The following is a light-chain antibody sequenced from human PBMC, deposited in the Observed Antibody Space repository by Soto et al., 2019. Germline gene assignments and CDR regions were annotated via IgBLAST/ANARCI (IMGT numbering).Light chain of an antibody. CDR3: SSYAGDTPYI. CDR2: EVN. Sequence: QSALTQPASLSGSPGQSITISCTGTSSDIGAYDYVSWFQQHPGKAPKLMISEVNNRPSGVSNRFSGSKSGNTASLTVSGLQAEDEADFYCSSYAGDTPYIFGTGTKVTVL. CDR1: SSDIGAYDY. V-gene: IGLV2-14*01. J-gene: IGLJ1*01.